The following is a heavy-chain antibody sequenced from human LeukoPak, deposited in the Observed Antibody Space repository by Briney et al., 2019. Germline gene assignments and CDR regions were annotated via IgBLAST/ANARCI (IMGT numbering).Heavy chain of an antibody. J-gene: IGHJ4*02. Sequence: SETLSLTCTVSGGSISNYNWSWIRQPAGKGLEWIGRISTSGSPNYNPSLKSRVTLSVDTSKNQFSLKLSSVTAADTAVYYCARSVLRFLEWPFDYWGQGTLVTVSS. V-gene: IGHV4-4*07. CDR1: GGSISNYN. CDR3: ARSVLRFLEWPFDY. D-gene: IGHD3-3*01. CDR2: ISTSGSP.